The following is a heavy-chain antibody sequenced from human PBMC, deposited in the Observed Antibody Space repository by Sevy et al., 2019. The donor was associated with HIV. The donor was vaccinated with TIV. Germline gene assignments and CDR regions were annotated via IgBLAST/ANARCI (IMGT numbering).Heavy chain of an antibody. V-gene: IGHV4-34*01. CDR2: INHSGST. CDR3: AGGGNYYDFWSGYSENVWFDP. Sequence: SETLSLTCAVYGGSFSGYYWSWIRQPPGKGLEWIGEINHSGSTNYNPSLKSRVTISVDTSKNQFSLKLSSVTAADTAVYYCAGGGNYYDFWSGYSENVWFDPWGQGTLVTVSS. J-gene: IGHJ5*02. CDR1: GGSFSGYY. D-gene: IGHD3-3*01.